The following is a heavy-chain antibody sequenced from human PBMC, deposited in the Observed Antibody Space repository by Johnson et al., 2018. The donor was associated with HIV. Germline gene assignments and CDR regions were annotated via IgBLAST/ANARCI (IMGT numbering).Heavy chain of an antibody. Sequence: VQLVESGGGVVQPGRSLRLSCAASEFTFSTYAMHWVRQAPGKGLEWVANIKQDGSEKYYVDSGKGRFTISRDNAKNSLYLQMNSLRAEDTAVYYCARVKDPDAFDIWGQGTMVTVSS. J-gene: IGHJ3*02. CDR2: IKQDGSEK. V-gene: IGHV3-7*03. CDR3: ARVKDPDAFDI. CDR1: EFTFSTYA.